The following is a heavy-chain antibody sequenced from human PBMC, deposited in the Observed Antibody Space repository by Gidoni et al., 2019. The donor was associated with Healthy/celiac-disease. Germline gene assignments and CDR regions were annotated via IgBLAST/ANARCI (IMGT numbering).Heavy chain of an antibody. CDR2: INHSGST. V-gene: IGHV4-34*01. CDR1: GGSFSGYY. CDR3: ASRPETGPQPFDP. J-gene: IGHJ5*02. D-gene: IGHD3-9*01. Sequence: QVQLQQWGAGLLKPSETLSLTCAVYGGSFSGYYWSWIRQPPGKGLQWIGEINHSGSTNYNPSLKSRVTISVDTSKNQFSLKLSSVTAADTAVYYCASRPETGPQPFDPWGQGTLVTVSS.